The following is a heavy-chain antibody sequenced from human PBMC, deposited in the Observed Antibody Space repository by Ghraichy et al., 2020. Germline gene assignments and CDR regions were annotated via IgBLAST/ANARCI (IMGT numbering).Heavy chain of an antibody. D-gene: IGHD6-19*01. J-gene: IGHJ4*02. V-gene: IGHV3-23*01. Sequence: GGSLRLSCAASGFTFSSYAMSWVRQAPGKGLEWVSSISGSGGDTYYTDSVKGRFTISRDNSKNTLYLQLNSLRAEDTAVYYCAKSLAYSIAVAEDYWGQGTLVTISS. CDR1: GFTFSSYA. CDR3: AKSLAYSIAVAEDY. CDR2: ISGSGGDT.